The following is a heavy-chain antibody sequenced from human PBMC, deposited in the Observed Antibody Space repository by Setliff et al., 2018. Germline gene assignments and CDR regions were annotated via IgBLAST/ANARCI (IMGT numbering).Heavy chain of an antibody. CDR1: GDTFSSYG. J-gene: IGHJ6*03. D-gene: IGHD2-15*01. Sequence: SVKVSCKASGDTFSSYGFRWVRQAPGQGLEWMGRTIAGNGTTKYAQKFQGRVTITTDASTSTAYMELSSLRSEDTAMYYCASEVVETWASTDYRNYIDVWGQGTPVTVSS. CDR3: ASEVVETWASTDYRNYIDV. V-gene: IGHV1-69*05. CDR2: TIAGNGTT.